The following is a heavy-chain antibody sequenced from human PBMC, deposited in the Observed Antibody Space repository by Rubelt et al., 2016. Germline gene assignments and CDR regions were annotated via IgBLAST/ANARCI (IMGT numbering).Heavy chain of an antibody. Sequence: QLQLQESGPGLVKPSETLSLTCTLSGGSISSGSYFWGWIRQPPGKGLEWIGSFSYSGSTYYNPSLKSRVTLSEDTSKNQFPLKLRSVTAADTAVYYCARVSALIAVGIDYWGQGTQVTVSS. D-gene: IGHD3-16*01. V-gene: IGHV4-39*07. CDR2: FSYSGST. J-gene: IGHJ4*02. CDR3: ARVSALIAVGIDY. CDR1: GGSISSGSYF.